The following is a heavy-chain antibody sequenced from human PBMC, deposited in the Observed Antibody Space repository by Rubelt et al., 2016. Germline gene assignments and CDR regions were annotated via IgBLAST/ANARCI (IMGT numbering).Heavy chain of an antibody. V-gene: IGHV5-10-1*03. J-gene: IGHJ4*02. CDR3: GRGNSWYPL. Sequence: EVQLVQSGAEVKKPGESLRISCKGSGYNFTTYWISWVRQTPGKGLEWMGRIDPSDSYINSSPSFHGHVTISADKSISTAYLQWSSLKASDTAMYYCGRGNSWYPLWGQGTLVTVSS. D-gene: IGHD6-13*01. CDR1: GYNFTTYW. CDR2: IDPSDSYI.